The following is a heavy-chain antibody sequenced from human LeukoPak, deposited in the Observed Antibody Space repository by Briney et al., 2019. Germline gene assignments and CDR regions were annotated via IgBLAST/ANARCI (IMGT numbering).Heavy chain of an antibody. J-gene: IGHJ5*02. CDR2: IYYSGST. Sequence: SETLSLTCTVSGGSISSSYWGWIRQPPGEGLEWIGSIYYSGSTYYNTSLKSRVTISVDTSKNQFSLRLNSVTAADTAVYYCARDTPGYCSSTRCYVGRFDPWGQGTLVTVSS. D-gene: IGHD2-2*01. V-gene: IGHV4-39*02. CDR1: GGSISSSY. CDR3: ARDTPGYCSSTRCYVGRFDP.